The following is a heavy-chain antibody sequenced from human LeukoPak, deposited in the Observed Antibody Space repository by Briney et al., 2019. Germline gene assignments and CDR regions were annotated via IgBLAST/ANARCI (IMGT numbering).Heavy chain of an antibody. CDR2: IYHSGST. CDR3: ARYFWNAVMDAFDI. CDR1: GYSISSGYY. Sequence: SETLSLTCTVSGYSISSGYYWGWIRQPPGKGLEWIGSIYHSGSTYYNPSLKSRVTISVDTSKNQFSLKLSSVTAADTAVYYCARYFWNAVMDAFDIWGQGTMVTVSS. J-gene: IGHJ3*02. V-gene: IGHV4-38-2*02. D-gene: IGHD1-1*01.